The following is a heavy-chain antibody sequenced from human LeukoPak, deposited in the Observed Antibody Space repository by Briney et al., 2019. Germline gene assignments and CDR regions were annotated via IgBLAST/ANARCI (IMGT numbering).Heavy chain of an antibody. J-gene: IGHJ4*02. CDR3: ARGHGDSG. CDR1: GGSFSGYY. V-gene: IGHV4-34*01. D-gene: IGHD4-17*01. CDR2: IYYSGST. Sequence: PSETLSLTCAVYGGSFSGYYWSWIRQPPGKGLEWIGSIYYSGSTYYNPSLKSRVTISVDTSKNQFSLKLSSVTAADTAVYYCARGHGDSGWGQGTLVTVSS.